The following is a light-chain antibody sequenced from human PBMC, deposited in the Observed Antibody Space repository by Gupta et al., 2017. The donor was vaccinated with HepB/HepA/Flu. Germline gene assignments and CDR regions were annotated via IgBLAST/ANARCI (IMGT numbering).Light chain of an antibody. CDR2: DAS. Sequence: EIVLTQSPRTLSSSPGESATLSCRASQSVDNYLAWYQHKPGQAPRLLIYDASNRATGIPARFSGSGSETDFNLTISSLEPEDFAIYYCQQRSSWLFTFGPGTKV. CDR3: QQRSSWLFT. J-gene: IGKJ3*01. CDR1: QSVDNY. V-gene: IGKV3-11*01.